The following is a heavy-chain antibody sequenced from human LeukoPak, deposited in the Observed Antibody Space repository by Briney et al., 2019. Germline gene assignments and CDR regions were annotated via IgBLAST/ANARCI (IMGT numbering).Heavy chain of an antibody. Sequence: SETLSLTCGVDGGSFSGYDWTWVRQPPGKGLEWIGQINYGGDTNYNPSLKGRVTISVDTSKNQFSLKVTSVTAADTAVYYCARGLGWKVTPMGLFYMDVWGEGATVTVSS. J-gene: IGHJ6*03. CDR1: GGSFSGYD. CDR3: ARGLGWKVTPMGLFYMDV. V-gene: IGHV4-34*01. CDR2: INYGGDT. D-gene: IGHD1-1*01.